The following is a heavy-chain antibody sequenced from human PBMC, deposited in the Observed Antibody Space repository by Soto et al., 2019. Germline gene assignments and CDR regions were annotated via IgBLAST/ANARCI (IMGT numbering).Heavy chain of an antibody. CDR2: ISSRSGYT. CDR3: ARDRAGEYYYSNGM. J-gene: IGHJ6*01. D-gene: IGHD2-21*01. V-gene: IGHV3-21*01. CDR1: EFCRSRAA. Sequence: ASAAHEFCRSRAAITYARQAPGKGLAWVSSISSRSGYTYYADSVKGRFTISRDNAKNSLYLQMNSLRAEDTAVYYCARDRAGEYYYSNGM.